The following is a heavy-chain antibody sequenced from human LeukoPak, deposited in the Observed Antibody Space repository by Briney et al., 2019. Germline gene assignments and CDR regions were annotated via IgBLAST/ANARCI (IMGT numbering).Heavy chain of an antibody. Sequence: SETLSLTCAVYGGSFSGYYWSWIRQPPGKGLEWIGEINHSGSTNYNPSLKSRVTISVDTSKNQFSLKLSSVTAADTAVYYCARSPGYSSGWFLDYWGQGTLVTVSS. D-gene: IGHD6-19*01. CDR2: INHSGST. V-gene: IGHV4-34*01. CDR1: GGSFSGYY. J-gene: IGHJ4*02. CDR3: ARSPGYSSGWFLDY.